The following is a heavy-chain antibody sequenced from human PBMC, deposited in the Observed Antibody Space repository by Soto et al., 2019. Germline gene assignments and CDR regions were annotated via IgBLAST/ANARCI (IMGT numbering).Heavy chain of an antibody. CDR3: VARKKEWLRLTYFDY. V-gene: IGHV3-23*01. CDR1: GFTFSSYA. Sequence: PGGSLRLSCAASGFTFSSYAMSWVRQAPGKGLEWVSAISGSGGSTYYADSVKGRFTISRDNSKNTLYLQMNSLRAEDTAVYYCVARKKEWLRLTYFDYWGQGTLVTVSS. CDR2: ISGSGGST. D-gene: IGHD5-12*01. J-gene: IGHJ4*02.